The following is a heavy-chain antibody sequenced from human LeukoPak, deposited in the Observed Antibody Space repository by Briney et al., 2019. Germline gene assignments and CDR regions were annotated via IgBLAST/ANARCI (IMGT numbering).Heavy chain of an antibody. CDR1: GFTFSSYS. CDR3: ARNAVAGHFDY. Sequence: PGGSLRLSCAASGFTFSSYSMNWVRHAPGKGLEWVSAISSSSSYRYYADSVRGRFTISGDNANNSLYLQMNILRAEDTAVYYCARNAVAGHFDYWGQGTLVTVSS. V-gene: IGHV3-21*01. D-gene: IGHD6-19*01. J-gene: IGHJ4*02. CDR2: ISSSSSYR.